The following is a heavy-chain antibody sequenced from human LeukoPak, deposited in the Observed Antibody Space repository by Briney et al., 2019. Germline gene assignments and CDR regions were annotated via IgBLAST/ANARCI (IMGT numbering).Heavy chain of an antibody. J-gene: IGHJ3*02. CDR2: IYYSGST. Sequence: PSETLSLTCTVSGGSISSYYWNWLRQPPGKGLEWIGYIYYSGSTNYNPSLKSRVTISVDTSKNQFSLELSSVTAADTAVYYCARAPPMIVAFDIWGQGTMVTVSS. V-gene: IGHV4-59*01. CDR3: ARAPPMIVAFDI. CDR1: GGSISSYY. D-gene: IGHD3-22*01.